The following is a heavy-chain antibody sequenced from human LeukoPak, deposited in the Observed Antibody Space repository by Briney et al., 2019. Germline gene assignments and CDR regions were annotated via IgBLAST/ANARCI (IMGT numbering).Heavy chain of an antibody. J-gene: IGHJ5*02. D-gene: IGHD3-10*01. V-gene: IGHV1-69*05. Sequence: EASVKVSCKASGGTFSSYAISWVRQAPGQGLEWMGRIIPIFGTANYAQKFQGRVTITTDESTSTAYMELSSLRSEDTAVYYCAMGFGENWFDPWGQGTLVTVSS. CDR1: GGTFSSYA. CDR3: AMGFGENWFDP. CDR2: IIPIFGTA.